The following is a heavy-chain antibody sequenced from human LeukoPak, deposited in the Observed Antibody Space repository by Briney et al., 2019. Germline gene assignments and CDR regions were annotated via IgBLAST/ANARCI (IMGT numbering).Heavy chain of an antibody. V-gene: IGHV1-46*01. Sequence: GASVKVSCKASGYTFTSYYIHWVRQAPGQGLEWLGMINPSGGSTTYAQKFQGRVTMTRDMSTSTVYMELSSLRYEDTAVYYCARSGYSSPRGGFDPWGQETLVTVSS. CDR1: GYTFTSYY. CDR2: INPSGGST. D-gene: IGHD6-13*01. J-gene: IGHJ5*02. CDR3: ARSGYSSPRGGFDP.